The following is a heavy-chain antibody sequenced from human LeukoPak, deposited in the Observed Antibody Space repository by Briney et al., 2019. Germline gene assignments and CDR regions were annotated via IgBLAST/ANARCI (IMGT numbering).Heavy chain of an antibody. CDR2: ISISSTTI. Sequence: GGSLRLSCAASGFTFSSYSMNWVRQAPGKGLEWVSYISISSTTIYYADSVKGRFTISRDNAKNSLYLQMNSLRDEDTAVYYCATYMVRGVIYHFDYWGQGTLVTVSS. V-gene: IGHV3-48*02. J-gene: IGHJ4*02. CDR1: GFTFSSYS. D-gene: IGHD3-10*01. CDR3: ATYMVRGVIYHFDY.